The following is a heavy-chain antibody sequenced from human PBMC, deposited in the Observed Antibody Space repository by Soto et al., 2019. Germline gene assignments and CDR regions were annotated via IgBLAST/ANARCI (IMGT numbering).Heavy chain of an antibody. V-gene: IGHV4-61*01. CDR3: ARVDSGTYTYYYYAMDV. D-gene: IGHD1-26*01. Sequence: QVQLQESGPGLVKPSETLSLTCTVSGASLSSGIHYWSWIRQFPGKRLEWIGYIFYSGSTNYNPSLKSRVTISVDTSNNQFSLRLRSVTAADTAVYYCARVDSGTYTYYYYAMDVWGQGTTVTVSS. CDR1: GASLSSGIHY. CDR2: IFYSGST. J-gene: IGHJ6*02.